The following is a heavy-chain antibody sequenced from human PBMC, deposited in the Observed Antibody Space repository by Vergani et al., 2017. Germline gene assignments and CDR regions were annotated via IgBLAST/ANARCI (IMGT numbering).Heavy chain of an antibody. CDR1: GFTFSSYA. J-gene: IGHJ3*02. CDR2: ISYDGSNK. D-gene: IGHD4-23*01. Sequence: VQLVESGGGLVQPGRSLRLSCAASGFTFSSYAMHWVRQAPGKGLEWVAVISYDGSNKYYADSVKGRFTISRDNSKNTLYLQMNSLRAEDTAVYYCARGGGNSGAVAFDIGGQGTMVTVSS. V-gene: IGHV3-30-3*01. CDR3: ARGGGNSGAVAFDI.